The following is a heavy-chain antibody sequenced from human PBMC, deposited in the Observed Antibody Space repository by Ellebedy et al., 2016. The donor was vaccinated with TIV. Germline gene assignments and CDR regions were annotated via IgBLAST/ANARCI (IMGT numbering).Heavy chain of an antibody. J-gene: IGHJ4*02. D-gene: IGHD1-26*01. CDR3: ARLVGAMSPVLSKQFDY. Sequence: ASVKVSCKASGDTLTKYYMHWVRQAPGQGLEWMGIINPSGGSTRYAQKLQGRVTMTRNTSTTTVYMDLSSLTSDDTAVYYCARLVGAMSPVLSKQFDYGGQGTLVAVSS. V-gene: IGHV1-46*04. CDR2: INPSGGST. CDR1: GDTLTKYY.